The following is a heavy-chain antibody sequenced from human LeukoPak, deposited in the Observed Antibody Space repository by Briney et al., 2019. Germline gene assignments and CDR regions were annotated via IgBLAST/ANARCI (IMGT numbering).Heavy chain of an antibody. D-gene: IGHD6-13*01. Sequence: GGSLRLSCAASGWMHWVRQDPGRGLVWVSGINHDGSSRSYADSVKGRFTISRDKAKNTLYLQMNSLRAEDTAVYYCAGGVAAADTWGQGTLVTVSS. CDR2: INHDGSSR. CDR3: AGGVAAADT. V-gene: IGHV3-74*01. CDR1: GW. J-gene: IGHJ4*02.